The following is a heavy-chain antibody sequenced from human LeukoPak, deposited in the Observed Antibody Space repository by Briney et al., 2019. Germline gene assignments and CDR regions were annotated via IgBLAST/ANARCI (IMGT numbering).Heavy chain of an antibody. CDR1: GGSISSGGYY. CDR3: VRDRGYSYGCYDL. Sequence: PSETLSLTCTVSGGSISSGGYYWSWIRQHPGKGLEWIGYIYYSGSTYYNPSLKSRVTISVDTSKNQFSLKLSSVTAADTAVYYCVRDRGYSYGCYDLWGRGTLVTVSS. V-gene: IGHV4-31*03. J-gene: IGHJ2*01. D-gene: IGHD5-18*01. CDR2: IYYSGST.